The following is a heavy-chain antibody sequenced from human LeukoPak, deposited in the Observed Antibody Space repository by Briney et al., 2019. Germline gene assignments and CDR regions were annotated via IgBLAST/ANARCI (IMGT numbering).Heavy chain of an antibody. Sequence: GGSLRLSCAASGFTFSSYGMHWVRQAPGKGLEWVAVISYDGSNKYYADSVKGRFTISRDNSKNTLYLQMNSLRAEDTAVYCCAKDQQWLEGAFDYWGQGTLVTVSS. V-gene: IGHV3-30*18. D-gene: IGHD6-19*01. CDR1: GFTFSSYG. J-gene: IGHJ4*02. CDR2: ISYDGSNK. CDR3: AKDQQWLEGAFDY.